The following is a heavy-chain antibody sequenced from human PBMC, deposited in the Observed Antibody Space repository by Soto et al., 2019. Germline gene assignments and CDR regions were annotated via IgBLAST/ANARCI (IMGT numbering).Heavy chain of an antibody. J-gene: IGHJ4*02. D-gene: IGHD3-9*01. CDR3: ATHILTGYYNGLN. CDR2: IYYSGST. Sequence: PSETLSLTCTVSGGSISSGGYYWSWIRQHPGKGLEWIGYIYYSGSTYYNPSLKSRLTISVDTSKNQFSLKLSSVTAADTAVYYCATHILTGYYNGLNWGQGTLVTVSS. CDR1: GGSISSGGYY. V-gene: IGHV4-31*03.